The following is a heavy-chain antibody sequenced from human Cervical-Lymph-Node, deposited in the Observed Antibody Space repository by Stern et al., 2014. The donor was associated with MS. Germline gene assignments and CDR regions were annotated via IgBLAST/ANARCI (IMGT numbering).Heavy chain of an antibody. CDR1: GGTFSSYA. CDR2: IIDIFGSA. CDR3: SRVRELGMDV. J-gene: IGHJ6*02. Sequence: VQLVQSGAEVKKPGSSVKVSCKASGGTFSSYAISWVRQAPGQGLEWMGGIIDIFGSANYAPKCQGRLTITADESTSTAFMELRSLRSEDTAVYYCSRVRELGMDVWGQGTTVTVSS. V-gene: IGHV1-69*01. D-gene: IGHD1-7*01.